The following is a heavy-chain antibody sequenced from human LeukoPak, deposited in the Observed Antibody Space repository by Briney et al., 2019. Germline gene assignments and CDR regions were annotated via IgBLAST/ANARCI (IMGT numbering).Heavy chain of an antibody. D-gene: IGHD3-10*01. Sequence: PWASVKVSCKASGYSFTNYDINWVRQAPGQGLEWMGWMNPKSGDTGYSQKFQGRVFITRDTSINTAYMELSSLGSDDTAVYYCARDGRGSRSSWFDPWGQGTLVIVSS. V-gene: IGHV1-8*03. J-gene: IGHJ5*02. CDR2: MNPKSGDT. CDR1: GYSFTNYD. CDR3: ARDGRGSRSSWFDP.